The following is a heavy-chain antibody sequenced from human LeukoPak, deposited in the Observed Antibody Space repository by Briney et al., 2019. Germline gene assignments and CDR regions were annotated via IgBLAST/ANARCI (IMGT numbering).Heavy chain of an antibody. V-gene: IGHV4-30-4*08. CDR1: GGSISSGDYY. Sequence: SETLSLXCTVSGGSISSGDYYWSWIRQPPGKGLEWIGYIYYSGSTYYNPSLKSRVTISVDTSKNQFSLKLSSVTAADTAVYYCARVGGDFWSGLVAYYFDYWGQGTLVTVSS. CDR3: ARVGGDFWSGLVAYYFDY. CDR2: IYYSGST. J-gene: IGHJ4*02. D-gene: IGHD3-3*01.